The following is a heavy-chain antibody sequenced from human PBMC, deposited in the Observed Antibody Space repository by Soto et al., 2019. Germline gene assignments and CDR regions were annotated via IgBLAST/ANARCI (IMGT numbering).Heavy chain of an antibody. V-gene: IGHV1-69*02. J-gene: IGHJ5*02. CDR3: ARGSTIVRGAPSWFDP. D-gene: IGHD3-10*01. CDR1: GGTFSRYT. Sequence: QVQLVQSGAEVKKPGSSVKVSCKASGGTFSRYTINWVRQAPGQGLEWMGRIIPIAAIANYTQKFQGRVTITVDKSPTTAYMELSSLISDDTAVYYCARGSTIVRGAPSWFDPWGQGTLVTVSS. CDR2: IIPIAAIA.